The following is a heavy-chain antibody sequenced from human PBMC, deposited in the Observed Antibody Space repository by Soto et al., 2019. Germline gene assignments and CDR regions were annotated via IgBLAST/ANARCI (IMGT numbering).Heavy chain of an antibody. J-gene: IGHJ6*03. CDR1: GYTFTSYD. Sequence: QVQLVQSGAEVKKPGASVKVSCKASGYTFTSYDINWVRQATGQGLEWMGWMNPNSGNTGYAQKFQGRVTMTRNTSISTADMELSSLRSEDTAVYYCARGLRGLGARDRRPLYYYYMDVWGKGTTVTVSS. CDR2: MNPNSGNT. CDR3: ARGLRGLGARDRRPLYYYYMDV. V-gene: IGHV1-8*01. D-gene: IGHD3-10*01.